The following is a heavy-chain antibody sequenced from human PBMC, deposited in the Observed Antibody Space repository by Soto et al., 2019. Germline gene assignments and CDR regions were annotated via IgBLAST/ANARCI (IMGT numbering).Heavy chain of an antibody. V-gene: IGHV3-23*01. J-gene: IGHJ3*02. CDR1: GFICSSYD. CDR3: AKATATSGGAFEI. Sequence: GGSLRLSCAVSGFICSSYDMSWVRQAPGKGLEWVSTILVGGSTHYEDSVKGRFTISRDTSKNTVYLQMNSLTAGDTAFYYCAKATATSGGAFEIYGQGAMVTVSS. CDR2: ILVGGST. D-gene: IGHD1-1*01.